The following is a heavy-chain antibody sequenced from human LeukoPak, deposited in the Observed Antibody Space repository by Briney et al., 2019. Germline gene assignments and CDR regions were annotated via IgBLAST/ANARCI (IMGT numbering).Heavy chain of an antibody. D-gene: IGHD3-22*01. CDR1: GFTFSSYA. Sequence: PGGSLRLSCAASGFTFSSYAMSWVRQAPGKGLEWVSAISGSGGSTYYADSVKGRFTISRDNSKNTLYLQMNSLRAEDTAVYYCAKMGSYYDSSGYYDYWGQGTLVTVSS. V-gene: IGHV3-23*01. J-gene: IGHJ4*02. CDR3: AKMGSYYDSSGYYDY. CDR2: ISGSGGST.